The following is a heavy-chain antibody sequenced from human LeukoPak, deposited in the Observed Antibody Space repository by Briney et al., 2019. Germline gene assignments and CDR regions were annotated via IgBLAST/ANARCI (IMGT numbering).Heavy chain of an antibody. CDR2: IYYSGST. CDR3: ARGLELLWFGELLPAGWFDP. Sequence: PSETLSLTCTVSGGSISSYYWSWIRQPPGKGLEWIGYIYYSGSTNYNPSLKSRVTISVDTSKNQFSLKLSSVTAADTAVYYCARGLELLWFGELLPAGWFDPWGQGTLVTVSS. V-gene: IGHV4-59*12. D-gene: IGHD3-10*01. J-gene: IGHJ5*02. CDR1: GGSISSYY.